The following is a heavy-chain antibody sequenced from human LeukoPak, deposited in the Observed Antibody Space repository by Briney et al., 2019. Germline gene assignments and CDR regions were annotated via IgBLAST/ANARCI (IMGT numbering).Heavy chain of an antibody. J-gene: IGHJ4*02. CDR1: GGSISSGSYY. CDR3: ARTKEYTTSSFDY. V-gene: IGHV4-61*02. D-gene: IGHD6-6*01. CDR2: IYISGST. Sequence: PSQTLSLTCTVSGGSISSGSYYWSWIRQPAGKGLEWIGRIYISGSTNHNPSLNSRVTISADTSKNQFSLKLSSVTAADTAVYYCARTKEYTTSSFDYWGQGTLVTVSS.